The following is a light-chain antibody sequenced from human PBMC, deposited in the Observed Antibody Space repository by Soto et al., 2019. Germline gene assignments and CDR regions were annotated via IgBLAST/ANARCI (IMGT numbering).Light chain of an antibody. CDR2: DAS. CDR1: QSISSNY. CDR3: HQYGRSHPWT. Sequence: EILLTQSPATLALSPGETATLSCWASQSISSNYLAWYQQKPGLAPRLLIYDASSRATGIPDRFTGSGSGTDFTLTISRLEPEDFAVYYCHQYGRSHPWTFGQGTKVDIK. J-gene: IGKJ1*01. V-gene: IGKV3D-20*01.